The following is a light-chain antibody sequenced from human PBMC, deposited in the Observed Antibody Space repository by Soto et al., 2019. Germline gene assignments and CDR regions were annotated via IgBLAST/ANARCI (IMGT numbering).Light chain of an antibody. CDR3: AAWDVSLRDVV. Sequence: QSVLTQPPSASGTPGQRVTISCCGSSSNIGTNFVDWYQQLPGTAPKLLIYSSNQRPSGVPDRFSGSRSGTSASLAISGLRSEDEDDYYCAAWDVSLRDVVFGGGTKRTVL. CDR2: SSN. J-gene: IGLJ2*01. CDR1: SSNIGTNF. V-gene: IGLV1-47*02.